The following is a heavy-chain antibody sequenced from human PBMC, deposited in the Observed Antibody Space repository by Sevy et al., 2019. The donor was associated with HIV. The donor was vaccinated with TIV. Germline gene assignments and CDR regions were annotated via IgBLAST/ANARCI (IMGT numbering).Heavy chain of an antibody. CDR3: VRGASERSVYFDY. CDR1: GFTFSSYA. V-gene: IGHV3-30-3*01. Sequence: GGSLRLSCAASGFTFSSYAMHWVRQAPGKGLEWVAVISYDGSNKYYADSVKGRFTISRDNSKNTLYLQMNSLRAEDTAVYYCVRGASERSVYFDYWGQGTLVTVSS. J-gene: IGHJ4*02. CDR2: ISYDGSNK.